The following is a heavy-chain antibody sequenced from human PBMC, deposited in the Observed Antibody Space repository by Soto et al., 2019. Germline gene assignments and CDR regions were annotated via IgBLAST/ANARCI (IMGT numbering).Heavy chain of an antibody. CDR3: ARGQRFSDWFDP. D-gene: IGHD3-3*01. J-gene: IGHJ5*02. CDR2: IYSSGNT. V-gene: IGHV4-4*07. CDR1: GGTISGYY. Sequence: SETLSLTRSVSGGTISGYYWTWIRQPAGKGLEWIGRIYSSGNTKYNPSLQSRVTMSLDTSNNQFSLSLTSGTAADTAVYYCARGQRFSDWFDPWGQGTLVTVSS.